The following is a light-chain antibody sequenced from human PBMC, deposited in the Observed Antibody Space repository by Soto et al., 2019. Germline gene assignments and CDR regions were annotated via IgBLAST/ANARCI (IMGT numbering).Light chain of an antibody. CDR1: SGHSSYA. J-gene: IGLJ2*01. V-gene: IGLV4-69*01. CDR3: QTWGTGSKV. Sequence: QLVLTQSPSASASLGASVKLTCTLSSGHSSYAIAWHQQQPEKGPRYLMKLNSDGSHSKGDGIPDRFSGSSSGAERYLTISSLQSEDEADSYCQTWGTGSKVFGGGTRVTVL. CDR2: LNSDGSH.